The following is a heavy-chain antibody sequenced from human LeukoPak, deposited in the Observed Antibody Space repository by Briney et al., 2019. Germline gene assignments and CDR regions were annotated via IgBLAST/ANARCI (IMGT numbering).Heavy chain of an antibody. V-gene: IGHV3-53*01. CDR1: GFSSNY. D-gene: IGHD6-19*01. J-gene: IGHJ4*02. CDR3: AGLSSSGWYGTLDY. Sequence: GGSLRLSCAASGFSSNYMTWVRQAPGKGLEWVSIIYSADITYYADSVRGRFIISRDNSKNTLYLQMNSLRADDTAVYYCAGLSSSGWYGTLDYWGQGTLVTVSP. CDR2: IYSADIT.